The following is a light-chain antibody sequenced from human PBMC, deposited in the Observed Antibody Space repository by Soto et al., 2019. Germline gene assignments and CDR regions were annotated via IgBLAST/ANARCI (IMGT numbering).Light chain of an antibody. CDR3: QQCYSTPLT. Sequence: DIQMSQSPSSLSASVGDRVTITCRASQSISSYLIWYQQKPGKAPKLLIYAASSLQSGVPSRFSGSRSGTAFTVTINSLQPEDVATYYCQQCYSTPLTFGLGTKVE. CDR1: QSISSY. CDR2: AAS. V-gene: IGKV1-39*01. J-gene: IGKJ1*01.